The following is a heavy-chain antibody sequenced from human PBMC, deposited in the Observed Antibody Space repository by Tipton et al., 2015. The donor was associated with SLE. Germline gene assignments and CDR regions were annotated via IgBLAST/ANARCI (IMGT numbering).Heavy chain of an antibody. Sequence: LRLSCTVSGGSISSGSYYWSWIRQPAGKGLEWIGRIYTSGSTNYNPSLKSRVTISVDTSKNQFSLKLSSVTAADTAVYYCARQGDEHIVVVIAKSWFDPWGQGTLVTVSS. CDR2: IYTSGST. J-gene: IGHJ5*02. CDR1: GGSISSGSYY. V-gene: IGHV4-61*02. D-gene: IGHD2-21*01. CDR3: ARQGDEHIVVVIAKSWFDP.